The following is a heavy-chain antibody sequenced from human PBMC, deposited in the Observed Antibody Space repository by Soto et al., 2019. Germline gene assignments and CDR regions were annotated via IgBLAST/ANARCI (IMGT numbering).Heavy chain of an antibody. D-gene: IGHD2-15*01. V-gene: IGHV1-2*02. CDR2: ISPNSGGT. Sequence: XSVKVSCKASGYTLTGYYMHWVRQAPGQGLEWMGWISPNSGGTNYAQKFQGRVTMTRDTSISTAYMELSRLRSDDTAVYYCARLGSAVDAFDIWGQGTMVTVSS. CDR1: GYTLTGYY. J-gene: IGHJ3*02. CDR3: ARLGSAVDAFDI.